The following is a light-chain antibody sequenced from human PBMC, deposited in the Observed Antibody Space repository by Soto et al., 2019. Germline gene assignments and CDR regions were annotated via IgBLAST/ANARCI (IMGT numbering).Light chain of an antibody. CDR3: NAYTTSNTWV. J-gene: IGLJ3*02. CDR1: SSDVGGYNY. CDR2: EVT. Sequence: QSALTQPASVSGSLGQSITISCTGTSSDVGGYNYVSWYQQHPGKAPKLMIYEVTNRPSGVSNRFSGSRSGNTASLTISGLQAEDEAYYYCNAYTTSNTWVFGGGTKVTVL. V-gene: IGLV2-14*01.